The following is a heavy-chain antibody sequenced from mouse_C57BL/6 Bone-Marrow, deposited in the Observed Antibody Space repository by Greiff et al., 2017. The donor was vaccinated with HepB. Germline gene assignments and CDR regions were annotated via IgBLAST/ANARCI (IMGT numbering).Heavy chain of an antibody. D-gene: IGHD1-1*01. V-gene: IGHV12-3*01. J-gene: IGHJ3*01. CDR1: GFPITSGYY. Sequence: QVQLKESGPGLVKPSQSLFLTCSITGFPITSGYYWIWIRQSPGKPLEWMGYITHSGETFYNPSLQSPISITRETSKNQFFLQLNSVTTEDTAMYYCAGPSYYYGSSWFAYWGQGTLVTVSA. CDR3: AGPSYYYGSSWFAY. CDR2: ITHSGET.